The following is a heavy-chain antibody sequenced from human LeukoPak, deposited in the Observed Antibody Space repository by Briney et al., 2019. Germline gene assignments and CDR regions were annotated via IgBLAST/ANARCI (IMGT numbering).Heavy chain of an antibody. D-gene: IGHD4/OR15-4a*01. CDR2: IYSGGST. Sequence: GVSLRLSCAASGFTVSSNYMSWVRQAAGKGLEWVSVIYSGGSTYYADSVKGRFTISRDNSKNTLYLQMNSLRAEDTAVYYCARDFRLSLDYWGQGTLVTVSS. CDR3: ARDFRLSLDY. J-gene: IGHJ4*02. V-gene: IGHV3-66*01. CDR1: GFTVSSNY.